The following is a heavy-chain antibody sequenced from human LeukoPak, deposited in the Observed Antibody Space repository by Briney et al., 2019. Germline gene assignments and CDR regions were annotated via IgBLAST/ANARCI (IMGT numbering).Heavy chain of an antibody. Sequence: SETLSLTCTVSGDSISSYYWSWIRQPPGKGLEWIGNIYYSGNTNYNPSLKSRVTISVDTSKNQFSLKLTSVTAADTAIYYCASPPRYCSGGSCGASGGQEPGVTVPS. V-gene: IGHV4-59*01. CDR1: GDSISSYY. CDR3: ASPPRYCSGGSCGAS. D-gene: IGHD2-15*01. J-gene: IGHJ4*02. CDR2: IYYSGNT.